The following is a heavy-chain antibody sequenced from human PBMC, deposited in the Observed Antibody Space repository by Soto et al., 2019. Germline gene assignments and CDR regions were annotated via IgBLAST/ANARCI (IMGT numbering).Heavy chain of an antibody. V-gene: IGHV6-1*01. D-gene: IGHD6-19*01. CDR2: TCYRSKWYN. J-gene: IGHJ5*02. Sequence: SQTLSLTCAISGDSVSGNSAAWNWIRQSPSRGLEWLGRTCYRSKWYNDYAVSVKSRITINPDTSKNQFSLQLNSVTPEDTAVYYCARWEGSGWYNWFDPWGQGTLVTVSS. CDR3: ARWEGSGWYNWFDP. CDR1: GDSVSGNSAA.